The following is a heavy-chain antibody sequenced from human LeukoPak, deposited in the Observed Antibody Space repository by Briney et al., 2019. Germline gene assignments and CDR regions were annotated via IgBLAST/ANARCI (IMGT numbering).Heavy chain of an antibody. V-gene: IGHV1-18*01. CDR3: ATDLGRHSSSWTLVGD. CDR1: GYTFTSYG. CDR2: ISAYNGNT. Sequence: ASVKVSCKASGYTFTSYGISWVGQAPGQGLEWMGWISAYNGNTNYAQKFKGRVTITADTSTDTAYMELSSLRSEDTAVYYCATDLGRHSSSWTLVGDWGQGTLVTVSS. J-gene: IGHJ4*02. D-gene: IGHD6-13*01.